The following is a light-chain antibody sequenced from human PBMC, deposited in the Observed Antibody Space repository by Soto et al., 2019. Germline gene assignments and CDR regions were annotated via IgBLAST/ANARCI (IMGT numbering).Light chain of an antibody. J-gene: IGLJ1*01. Sequence: QSVLTQPASVSWSPGQSITISCTGTSRDVGRYNLVSWYQQHPGKAPKLMIYEVTKRPSGVSHRCSGSKSGTTASLTISGLQAEDEADYYCCSYAGIYVFGSGTKVTVL. V-gene: IGLV2-23*02. CDR1: SRDVGRYNL. CDR2: EVT. CDR3: CSYAGIYV.